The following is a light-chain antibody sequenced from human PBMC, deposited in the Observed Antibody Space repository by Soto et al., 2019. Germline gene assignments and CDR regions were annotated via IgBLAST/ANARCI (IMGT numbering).Light chain of an antibody. Sequence: SVLTQPASVSGSPGQSITISCTGTSSGIGAYNFVSWYQQHPGKAPKLMLYDVNIRPSGVSNRFSGSKSGNAASLTISGLQAEDEADYYCTSWTTSTTMIFGGGTKVTVL. CDR2: DVN. J-gene: IGLJ2*01. V-gene: IGLV2-14*03. CDR3: TSWTTSTTMI. CDR1: SSGIGAYNF.